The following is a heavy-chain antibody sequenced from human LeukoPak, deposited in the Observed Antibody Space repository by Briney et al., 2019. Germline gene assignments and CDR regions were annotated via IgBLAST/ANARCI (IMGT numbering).Heavy chain of an antibody. J-gene: IGHJ4*02. CDR1: GGSFSGYY. D-gene: IGHD3-10*01. CDR3: ARGGRGGFDY. CDR2: INHSGST. Sequence: KASETLSLTCAVYGGSFSGYYWSWIRQPPGKGLEWIGEINHSGSTNYNPSLKSRVTISVDTSKNQFSLKLSSVTAADTAVYYCARGGRGGFDYWGQGALVTVSS. V-gene: IGHV4-34*01.